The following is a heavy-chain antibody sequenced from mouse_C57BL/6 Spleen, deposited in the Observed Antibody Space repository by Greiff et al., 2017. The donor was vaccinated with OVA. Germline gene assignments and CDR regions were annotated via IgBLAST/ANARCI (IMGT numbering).Heavy chain of an antibody. CDR3: ARGRYGSSLDY. CDR2: ISDGGSYT. V-gene: IGHV5-4*03. J-gene: IGHJ2*01. CDR1: GFTFSSYA. D-gene: IGHD1-1*01. Sequence: EVKVVESGGGLVKPGGSLKLSCAASGFTFSSYAMSWVRQTPEKRLEWVATISDGGSYTYYPDNVKGRFTISRDNAKNNLYLQMSHLKSEDTAMYYCARGRYGSSLDYWGQGTTLTVSS.